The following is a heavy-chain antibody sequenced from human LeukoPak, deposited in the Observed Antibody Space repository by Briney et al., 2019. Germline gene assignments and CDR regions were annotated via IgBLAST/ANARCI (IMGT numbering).Heavy chain of an antibody. CDR1: GYTFTSYD. Sequence: ASVKVSCKASGYTFTSYDINWVRQATGQGLEWMGWMYPNSGNTGYAQKFQGRVTMTRNTSISTAYMELSSLRSEDTAVYYCAREFGTTDDYYYGMDVWGQGTTVTVSS. J-gene: IGHJ6*02. D-gene: IGHD1-7*01. V-gene: IGHV1-8*01. CDR3: AREFGTTDDYYYGMDV. CDR2: MYPNSGNT.